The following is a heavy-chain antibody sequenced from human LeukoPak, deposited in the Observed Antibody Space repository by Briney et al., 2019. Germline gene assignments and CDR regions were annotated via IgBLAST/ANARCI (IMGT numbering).Heavy chain of an antibody. CDR2: ITGSGGNT. Sequence: GGSLRLSCAASGFIFSSYSMSWVRQAPGKGLEWVSVITGSGGNTYCADSVKGRFTISKDNSKNTVYLQMSSLRVDDTAVYYCAKAASSSWPSYYYGMDVWGQGTTVTVSS. D-gene: IGHD6-13*01. V-gene: IGHV3-23*01. CDR1: GFIFSSYS. CDR3: AKAASSSWPSYYYGMDV. J-gene: IGHJ6*02.